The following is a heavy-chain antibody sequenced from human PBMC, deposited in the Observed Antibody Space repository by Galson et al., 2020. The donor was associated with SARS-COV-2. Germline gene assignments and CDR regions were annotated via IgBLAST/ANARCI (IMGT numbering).Heavy chain of an antibody. J-gene: IGHJ4*02. CDR2: ISYDGSNK. Sequence: GESLKISCAASGFTFSSYAMHWVRQAPGKGLEWVAVISYDGSNKYYADSVKGRFTISRDNSKNTLYLQMNSLRAEDTAVYYCARPRSGSYYGYLDYWGQGTLVTVSS. CDR3: ARPRSGSYYGYLDY. D-gene: IGHD3-10*01. CDR1: GFTFSSYA. V-gene: IGHV3-30-3*01.